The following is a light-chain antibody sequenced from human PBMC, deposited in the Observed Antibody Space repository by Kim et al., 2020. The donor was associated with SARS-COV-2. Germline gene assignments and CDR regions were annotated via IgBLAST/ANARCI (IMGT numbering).Light chain of an antibody. CDR2: GKN. CDR3: NSRDSNNNVL. Sequence: SSELTQDPAVSVALGQTVRITCQGDSLRTYYASWYQQKPGQAPILVIYGKNNRPSGIPDRFSGSSSGNTASLTVTGAQAVDEADYYCNSRDSNNNVLFGGGTRLTVL. J-gene: IGLJ2*01. CDR1: SLRTYY. V-gene: IGLV3-19*01.